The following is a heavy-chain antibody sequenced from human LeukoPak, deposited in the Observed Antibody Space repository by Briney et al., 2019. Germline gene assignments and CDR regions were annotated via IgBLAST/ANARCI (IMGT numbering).Heavy chain of an antibody. V-gene: IGHV4-39*07. J-gene: IGHJ5*02. CDR2: IYHSGST. CDR1: GGSISSGGYY. D-gene: IGHD3-10*01. Sequence: SETLSLTCTVSGGSISSGGYYWSWIRQHPGKGLEWIGSIYHSGSTYYNPSLKSRVTISVDTSKNQFSLKLSSVTAADTAVYYCAREGDYYGSGSPYNWFDPWGQGTLVTVSS. CDR3: AREGDYYGSGSPYNWFDP.